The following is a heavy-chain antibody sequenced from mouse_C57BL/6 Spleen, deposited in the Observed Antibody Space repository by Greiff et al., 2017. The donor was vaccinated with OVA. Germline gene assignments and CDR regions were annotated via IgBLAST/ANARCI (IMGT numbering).Heavy chain of an antibody. Sequence: VQLKESVAELVRPGASVKLSCTASGFNIKNTYMHWVKQRPEQGLEWIGRIDPANGNTKYAPKFQGKATITADTSSNTAYLQLSSLTSEDTAIYYCARDITTVVATDAMDYWGQGTSVTVSS. CDR2: IDPANGNT. CDR3: ARDITTVVATDAMDY. V-gene: IGHV14-3*01. D-gene: IGHD1-1*01. J-gene: IGHJ4*01. CDR1: GFNIKNTY.